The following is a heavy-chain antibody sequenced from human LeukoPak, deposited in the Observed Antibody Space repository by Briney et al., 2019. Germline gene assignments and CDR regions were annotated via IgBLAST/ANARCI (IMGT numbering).Heavy chain of an antibody. CDR2: INPNSGGT. J-gene: IGHJ6*02. Sequence: ASVKVSCKASGYTFTGYYMHWVRQAPGQGLEWMGWINPNSGGTNYAQKFQGRVTMTRDTSISTAYMELSRLRSDDTAVYYCARDCSHMVRGVPNGMDVWGQGTTVTVSS. CDR3: ARDCSHMVRGVPNGMDV. CDR1: GYTFTGYY. D-gene: IGHD3-10*01. V-gene: IGHV1-2*02.